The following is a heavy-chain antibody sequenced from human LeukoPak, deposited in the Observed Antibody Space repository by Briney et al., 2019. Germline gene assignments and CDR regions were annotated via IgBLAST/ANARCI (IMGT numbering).Heavy chain of an antibody. J-gene: IGHJ4*02. Sequence: ASVKVSCKASGGAFSSYAISWVRQAPGQGLEWMGGIIPIFGTANYAQKFQGRVTITADESTSTAYMELSSLRSEDTAVYYCAREREIVGATEYYFDYWGQGTLVTVPS. D-gene: IGHD1-26*01. CDR1: GGAFSSYA. CDR2: IIPIFGTA. V-gene: IGHV1-69*01. CDR3: AREREIVGATEYYFDY.